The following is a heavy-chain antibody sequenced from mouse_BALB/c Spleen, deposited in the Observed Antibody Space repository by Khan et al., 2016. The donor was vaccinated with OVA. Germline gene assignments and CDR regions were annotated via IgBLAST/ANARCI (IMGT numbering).Heavy chain of an antibody. Sequence: EVQLQQSGTVLARPGASVKMSCKASGYTFTSYWMHWVKQRPGQGLEWIGDIYPGNTDTNYNQKFKGKAKLTAVTSTSTASMELSSLTKEDSAVYYCTGRNSDVAWFAYWGQGTLVTVSA. CDR1: GYTFTSYW. V-gene: IGHV1-5*01. CDR3: TGRNSDVAWFAY. D-gene: IGHD3-1*01. CDR2: IYPGNTDT. J-gene: IGHJ3*01.